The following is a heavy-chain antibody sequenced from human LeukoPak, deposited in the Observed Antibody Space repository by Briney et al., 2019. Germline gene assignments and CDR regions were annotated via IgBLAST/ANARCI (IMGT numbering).Heavy chain of an antibody. J-gene: IGHJ4*02. Sequence: GASVKVSCKASGYTFTGYYFHCVRQAPGQGLEWMGWINPNSGGTNYAQKFQGRVTMTRDTSSSTVYMELSRLTSDDTAVYYCARDSTMAGPEGIDYWGQGTLVTVSS. CDR3: ARDSTMAGPEGIDY. CDR2: INPNSGGT. D-gene: IGHD5-24*01. V-gene: IGHV1-2*02. CDR1: GYTFTGYY.